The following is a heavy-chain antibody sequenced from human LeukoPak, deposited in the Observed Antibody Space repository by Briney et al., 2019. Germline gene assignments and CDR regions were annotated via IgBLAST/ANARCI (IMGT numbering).Heavy chain of an antibody. J-gene: IGHJ4*02. V-gene: IGHV1-8*01. CDR3: ARARITIFGVVIKESYYFDY. CDR1: GYTFTSYD. Sequence: ASVKVSCKASGYTFTSYDINWVRQATGQGLEWMGWMNPNSGNTGYAQKFQGRVTMTRNTSISTAYMELSSLRSEDTAVYYCARARITIFGVVIKESYYFDYWGQGTLVTVSS. CDR2: MNPNSGNT. D-gene: IGHD3-3*01.